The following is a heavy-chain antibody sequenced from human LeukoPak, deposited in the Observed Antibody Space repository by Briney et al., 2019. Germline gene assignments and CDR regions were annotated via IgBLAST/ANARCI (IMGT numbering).Heavy chain of an antibody. CDR2: ISSSGSTI. V-gene: IGHV3-48*03. CDR3: AKGKSYDILTGYARQLAFDY. J-gene: IGHJ4*02. CDR1: GFTFSSYE. D-gene: IGHD3-9*01. Sequence: GGSLRLSCAASGFTFSSYEMNWVRQAPGKGLEWVSYISSSGSTIYYADSVKGRFTISRDNSKNTLYLQMNSLRAEDTAVYYCAKGKSYDILTGYARQLAFDYWGQGTLVTVSS.